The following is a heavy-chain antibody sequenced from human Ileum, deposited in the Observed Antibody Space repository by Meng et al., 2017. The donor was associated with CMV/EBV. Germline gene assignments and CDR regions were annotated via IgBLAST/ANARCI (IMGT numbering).Heavy chain of an antibody. CDR2: IIPILGIA. J-gene: IGHJ3*02. CDR3: ARGGAVWAARIGAFDI. V-gene: IGHV1-69*10. D-gene: IGHD6-6*01. Sequence: SVKVSFKASGCTFSSYAISWVRQAPGQGLEWMGGIIPILGIANYAQKFQGRVTITADKSTSTASMKLSSLRSEDTAVYYCARGGAVWAARIGAFDIWGQGTMVTVSS. CDR1: GCTFSSYA.